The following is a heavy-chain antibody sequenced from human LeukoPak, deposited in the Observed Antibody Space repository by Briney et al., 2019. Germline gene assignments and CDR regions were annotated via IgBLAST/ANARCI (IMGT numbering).Heavy chain of an antibody. J-gene: IGHJ4*02. CDR3: ARPYCGGDCYADY. Sequence: GGSLRLSCAASGFTFSSYAMSWVRQAPGKGLEWVSGISGSGGSTYYADSVKGRFTISRDNSKNTLYLQMNSLRAEDTAVYYCARPYCGGDCYADYWGQGTLDTVSS. CDR2: ISGSGGST. V-gene: IGHV3-23*01. D-gene: IGHD2-21*02. CDR1: GFTFSSYA.